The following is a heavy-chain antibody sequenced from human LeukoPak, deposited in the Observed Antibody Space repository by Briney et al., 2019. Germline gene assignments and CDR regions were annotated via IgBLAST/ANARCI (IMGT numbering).Heavy chain of an antibody. CDR1: GYPFTNYD. CDR2: MNPHSGNT. Sequence: GASVKVSCTASGYPFTNYDINWVRQATGQGLEWMGWMNPHSGNTGYAKKFQGRVTMTRNTSISTAYMELSSLTSEDTAVYYCARGPDYYGVGSYWFDYWGQGTLVT. V-gene: IGHV1-8*01. J-gene: IGHJ4*02. D-gene: IGHD3-10*01. CDR3: ARGPDYYGVGSYWFDY.